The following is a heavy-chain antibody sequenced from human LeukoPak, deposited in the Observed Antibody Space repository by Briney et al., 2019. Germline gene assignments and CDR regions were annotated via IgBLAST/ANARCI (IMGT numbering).Heavy chain of an antibody. CDR1: GYTFSNYG. D-gene: IGHD2-2*01. V-gene: IGHV1-18*04. CDR2: ISGYNGNT. J-gene: IGHJ6*02. CDR3: ARSVHVKTYCSSISCLGEGMDV. Sequence: ASVKVSCMTSGYTFSNYGVSWVRQAPGQRPEWLGWISGYNGNTDYAERFEGRVTLTIDKSTSTSYLELRSLTSADTATYYCARSVHVKTYCSSISCLGEGMDVWGQGTTVAVSS.